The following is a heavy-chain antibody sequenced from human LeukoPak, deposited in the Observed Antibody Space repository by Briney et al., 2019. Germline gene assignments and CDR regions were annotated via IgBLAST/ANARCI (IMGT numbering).Heavy chain of an antibody. CDR2: ISRSGSTK. V-gene: IGHV3-11*01. J-gene: IGHJ4*02. CDR3: ARVGYYDSSSYISY. Sequence: GGSLRLSCAASGFTFSDYNMRWIRQAPGKGLEWVSSISRSGSTKYYADSVKGRFTISRDNAKNSLYLQMNSLRAEDTAVYYCARVGYYDSSSYISYWGQGTLVTVSS. CDR1: GFTFSDYN. D-gene: IGHD3-22*01.